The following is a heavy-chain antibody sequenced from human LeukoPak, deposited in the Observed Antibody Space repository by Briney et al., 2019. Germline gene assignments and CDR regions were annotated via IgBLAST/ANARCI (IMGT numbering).Heavy chain of an antibody. V-gene: IGHV3-48*03. CDR1: AFTFSSYE. Sequence: GGSLRLSCAASAFTFSSYEMNWVRQASGKGLEWVSYISSSGSTIYYADSVKGRFTISRDNAKNSLYLQMNSLRAEDTAVCYCARLRRYNWNGGWFDPWGQGTLVTVSS. CDR2: ISSSGSTI. D-gene: IGHD1-20*01. CDR3: ARLRRYNWNGGWFDP. J-gene: IGHJ5*02.